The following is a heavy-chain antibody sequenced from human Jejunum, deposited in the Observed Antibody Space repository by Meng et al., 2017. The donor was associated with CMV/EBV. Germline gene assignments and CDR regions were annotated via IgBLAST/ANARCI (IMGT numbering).Heavy chain of an antibody. Sequence: SGDSIISSSGTDYWAWIRQSPEKGLGWLGSIPYSGNTYYNPSLKSRVTISMDTSKNQFSLRLTSVTAADTAMYYCARDRDDNWGNFDSWGQGTLVTVSS. V-gene: IGHV4-39*07. D-gene: IGHD7-27*01. J-gene: IGHJ4*02. CDR2: IPYSGNT. CDR3: ARDRDDNWGNFDS. CDR1: GDSIISSSGTDY.